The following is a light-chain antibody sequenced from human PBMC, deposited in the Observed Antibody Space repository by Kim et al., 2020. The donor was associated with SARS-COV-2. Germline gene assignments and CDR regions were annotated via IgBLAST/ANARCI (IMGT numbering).Light chain of an antibody. CDR3: QSRDSGGNVV. CDR1: SLRSYY. J-gene: IGLJ2*01. Sequence: SSELTQDPGVSVALGQTVRITCQGDSLRSYYATWYQQKPRQAPLLVIFGRNNRPSGIPDRFSGSTSGNTASLTISGAQAEDEADFYCQSRDSGGNVVFGGGTQLTVL. CDR2: GRN. V-gene: IGLV3-19*01.